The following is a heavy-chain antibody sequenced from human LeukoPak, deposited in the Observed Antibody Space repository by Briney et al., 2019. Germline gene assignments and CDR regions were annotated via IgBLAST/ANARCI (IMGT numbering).Heavy chain of an antibody. CDR3: ARGQGHGGNSWDY. Sequence: GASVKVSCKASGYTFTGYYMHRVRQAPGQGLEWMGWINPNSGGTNYAQKFQGRVTMTRDTSISTAYMELSRLRSDDTAVYYCARGQGHGGNSWDYWGQGTLVTVSS. CDR1: GYTFTGYY. V-gene: IGHV1-2*02. D-gene: IGHD4-23*01. CDR2: INPNSGGT. J-gene: IGHJ4*02.